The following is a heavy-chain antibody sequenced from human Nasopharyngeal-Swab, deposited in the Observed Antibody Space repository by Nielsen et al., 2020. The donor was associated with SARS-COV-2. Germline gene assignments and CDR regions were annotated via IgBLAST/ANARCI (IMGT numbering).Heavy chain of an antibody. Sequence: ASVKVSCKASGYTFTGYYMHWVRQAPGQGLEWMGRINPNSGGTNYAQKFQGRVTMTRDTSTSTVYMELSSLRSEDTAVYYCARESSSVAGTEVDWFDPWGQGTLVTVSS. V-gene: IGHV1-2*06. CDR1: GYTFTGYY. CDR3: ARESSSVAGTEVDWFDP. D-gene: IGHD6-19*01. J-gene: IGHJ5*02. CDR2: INPNSGGT.